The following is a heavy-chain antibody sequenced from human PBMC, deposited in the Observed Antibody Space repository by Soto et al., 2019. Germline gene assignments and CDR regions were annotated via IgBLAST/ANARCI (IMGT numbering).Heavy chain of an antibody. V-gene: IGHV3-48*01. J-gene: IGHJ4*02. D-gene: IGHD5-18*01. CDR1: GFTFGSYS. Sequence: GGSLRLSCAASGFTFGSYSMNWVRQAPGKGLEWVSYISSSSSTIYYADSVEGRFTISRDNAKNSLYLQMNSLRAEDTAVYYCAKDGGYSYGPYDYWGQGTLVTVSS. CDR2: ISSSSSTI. CDR3: AKDGGYSYGPYDY.